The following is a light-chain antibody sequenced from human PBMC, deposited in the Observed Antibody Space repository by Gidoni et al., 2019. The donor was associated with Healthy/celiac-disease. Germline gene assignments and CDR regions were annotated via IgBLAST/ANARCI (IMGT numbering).Light chain of an antibody. CDR3: QQLNSYPLT. Sequence: IQLTQSPSFLSASVGDRVTITCRASQGISSYLAWYQQKPGKAPKLLIYAASTLQSGVPSRFSGSGSGTEFTLTISSLQPEDFATNYCQQLNSYPLTFGPGTKVDIK. CDR1: QGISSY. J-gene: IGKJ3*01. V-gene: IGKV1-9*01. CDR2: AAS.